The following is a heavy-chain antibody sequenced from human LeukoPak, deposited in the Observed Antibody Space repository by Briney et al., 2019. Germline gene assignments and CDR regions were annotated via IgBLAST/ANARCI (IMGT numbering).Heavy chain of an antibody. J-gene: IGHJ6*03. CDR1: GYTFTSYD. CDR3: ARSVASDTRILWWRPKGVEDYYYYMDV. CDR2: MNPNSGNT. D-gene: IGHD2-21*01. V-gene: IGHV1-8*01. Sequence: ASVKVSCKASGYTFTSYDINWVRQATGQGLEWMGWMNPNSGNTGYAQKFQGRVTMTRNTSISTAYMELSSLRSEDTAVYYCARSVASDTRILWWRPKGVEDYYYYMDVWGKGTTVTVSS.